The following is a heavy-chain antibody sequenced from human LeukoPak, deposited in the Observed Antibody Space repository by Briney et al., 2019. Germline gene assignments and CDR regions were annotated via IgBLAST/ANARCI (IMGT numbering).Heavy chain of an antibody. D-gene: IGHD3-3*01. CDR2: IYISGST. CDR3: ARAATITMFDY. J-gene: IGHJ4*02. CDR1: GGSINSYY. Sequence: SETLSLTCTVSGGSINSYYWNWIRQPAGKGLEWIGRIYISGSTNYNPSLNSRVTMSVDTFKNHFSLKLSSVTAADTAVYYCARAATITMFDYWGQGTLVTVSS. V-gene: IGHV4-4*07.